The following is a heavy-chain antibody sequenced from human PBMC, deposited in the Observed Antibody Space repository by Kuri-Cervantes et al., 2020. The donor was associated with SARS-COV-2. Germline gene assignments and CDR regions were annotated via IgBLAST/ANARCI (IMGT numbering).Heavy chain of an antibody. D-gene: IGHD5-24*01. CDR2: IIPIFGTA. V-gene: IGHV1-69*05. CDR1: GGTFSSYA. CDR3: ALMAGYYYYYYMDV. J-gene: IGHJ6*03. Sequence: SVKVSCKASGGTFSSYAISWVRQAPGQGLEWMGGIIPIFGTANYAQKFQGRVTITTDESTSTAYMELSSLRSDDTAVYYCALMAGYYYYYYMDVWGKGTTVTVSS.